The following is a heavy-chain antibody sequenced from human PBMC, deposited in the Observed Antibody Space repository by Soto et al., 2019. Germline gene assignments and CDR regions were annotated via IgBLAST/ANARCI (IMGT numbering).Heavy chain of an antibody. D-gene: IGHD3-3*01. CDR1: GFTFSSYW. J-gene: IGHJ6*03. CDR3: ARLGSWSGAYYYMDV. CDR2: INSDGSST. Sequence: EVQLVESGGGLVQPGGSLRLSCAASGFTFSSYWMQWVRQAPGKGPVWVSRINSDGSSTRYADSAKGRFTISRDNAKNTLYLQMNSLRAEDTALYYCARLGSWSGAYYYMDVWGRGTTVTVSS. V-gene: IGHV3-74*01.